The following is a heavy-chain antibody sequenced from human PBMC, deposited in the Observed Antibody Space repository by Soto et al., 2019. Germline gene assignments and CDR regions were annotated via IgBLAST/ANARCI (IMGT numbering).Heavy chain of an antibody. V-gene: IGHV3-23*01. Sequence: EVQLLESGGRFVQHGGSLRLSCAASGFTFRSYGMSWVRQAPGKGLEWISAISDNGGRTDYADSVKGRFTISRDNSKNTLFLQMNTLTAEDTAVYYCAKREVDDKWGQGTLVTVS. D-gene: IGHD2-2*01. J-gene: IGHJ4*02. CDR1: GFTFRSYG. CDR3: AKREVDDK. CDR2: ISDNGGRT.